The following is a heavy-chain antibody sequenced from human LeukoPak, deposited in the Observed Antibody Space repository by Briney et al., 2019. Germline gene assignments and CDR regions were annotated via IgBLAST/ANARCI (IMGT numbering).Heavy chain of an antibody. CDR3: AKGSSMGPISFYLDY. V-gene: IGHV1-3*01. J-gene: IGHJ4*02. CDR1: GYTFTRYV. D-gene: IGHD5-24*01. Sequence: GASVKVSCKASGYTFTRYVIYWVRQAPGQRLEWMGWINVGNGNTKYSQKFQGRVTITRDTSANTAYLELDSLTSEDTAVYYCAKGSSMGPISFYLDYWGQGTLVTVSS. CDR2: INVGNGNT.